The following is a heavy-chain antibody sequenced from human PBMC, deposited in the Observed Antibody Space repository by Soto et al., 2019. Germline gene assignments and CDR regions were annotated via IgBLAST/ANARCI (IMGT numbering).Heavy chain of an antibody. J-gene: IGHJ3*02. V-gene: IGHV4-59*01. CDR2: IYYSGST. Sequence: SETLSLTFTVSGGSISSYYWSWIRQPTGKGLEWIGYIYYSGSTNYNPSLKSRVTISVDTSKNQFSLKLSSVTAADTAVYYCARDSSGWYSDDAFDIWGQGTMVTVSS. CDR3: ARDSSGWYSDDAFDI. D-gene: IGHD6-19*01. CDR1: GGSISSYY.